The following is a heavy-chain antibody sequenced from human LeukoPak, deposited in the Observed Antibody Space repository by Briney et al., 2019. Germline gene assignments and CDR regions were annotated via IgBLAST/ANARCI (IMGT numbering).Heavy chain of an antibody. CDR3: ARGKHGYCSGGSCPPVDP. CDR2: FSGTASGGGPYYA. CDR1: GFTVSSYG. J-gene: IGHJ5*02. V-gene: IGHV3-23*01. Sequence: PGGSLRLSCAASGFTVSSYGMTWVRQAPGKGLEWVSSFSGTASGGGPYYAYYADSVKGRFTISRDNSKNTLYLQMNSLRADDTALYYCARGKHGYCSGGSCPPVDPWGQGTLVTVSS. D-gene: IGHD2-15*01.